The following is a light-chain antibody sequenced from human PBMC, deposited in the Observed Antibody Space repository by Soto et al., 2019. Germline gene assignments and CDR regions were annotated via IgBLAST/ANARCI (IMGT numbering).Light chain of an antibody. CDR1: QSISTW. V-gene: IGKV1-5*01. J-gene: IGKJ2*01. Sequence: DIQMTQSPSTLSASVGDRVTITCRASQSISTWLAWYQQKPGKAPKLLIYGASSLESGVPSRSSGSGSVTEFTLIIDSLQPDDFATYYCQQYSSSSPTFGQGTKLEIK. CDR2: GAS. CDR3: QQYSSSSPT.